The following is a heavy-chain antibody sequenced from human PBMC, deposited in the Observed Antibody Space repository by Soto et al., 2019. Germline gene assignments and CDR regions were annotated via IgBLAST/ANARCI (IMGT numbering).Heavy chain of an antibody. J-gene: IGHJ6*02. CDR1: GFTFSTYA. CDR3: ANQKLYIALPYYYYGMDV. D-gene: IGHD3-3*01. V-gene: IGHV3-30-3*01. Sequence: GGSLRLSCAASGFTFSTYALHWVRQAPGKGLEWVATVTSDGSNKYHADSVKGRFTISRDNSKNTLYLQMNSLRAEDTAVYYCANQKLYIALPYYYYGMDVWGQGTTVTVSS. CDR2: VTSDGSNK.